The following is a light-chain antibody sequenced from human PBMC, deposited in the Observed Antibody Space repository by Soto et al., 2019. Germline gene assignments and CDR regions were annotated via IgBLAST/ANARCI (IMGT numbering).Light chain of an antibody. CDR2: GAF. CDR1: QSVSSNN. V-gene: IGKV3-20*01. Sequence: EIVLTQSPGTLSLSPGEGATLSCRASQSVSSNNLAWYQQKPGRAPRLLIYGAFNRASDIPHRFSGSGSGTDFTLTISRLEPEDFAVYYCQQYGSSPRITFGQGTRLEIK. CDR3: QQYGSSPRIT. J-gene: IGKJ5*01.